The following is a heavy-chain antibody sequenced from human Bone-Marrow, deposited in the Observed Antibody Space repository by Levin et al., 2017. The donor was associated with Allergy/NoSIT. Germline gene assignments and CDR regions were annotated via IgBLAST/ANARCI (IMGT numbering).Heavy chain of an antibody. V-gene: IGHV3-23*01. CDR2: ISGSGSDT. J-gene: IGHJ5*02. Sequence: GESLKISCAASGFTFSNFAMTWVRQAPGKGLEWVSAISGSGSDTHYADSMKGRVTISRDNSHNTLYLQIHSLRAGDTATYYCAKVYYGSSRDFTTRGGFDPWGQGALVTVSS. D-gene: IGHD2-2*01. CDR1: GFTFSNFA. CDR3: AKVYYGSSRDFTTRGGFDP.